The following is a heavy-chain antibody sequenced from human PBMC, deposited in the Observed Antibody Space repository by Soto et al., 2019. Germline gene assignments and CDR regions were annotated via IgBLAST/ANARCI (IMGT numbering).Heavy chain of an antibody. V-gene: IGHV1-69*01. CDR2: IIPIFGTA. CDR1: GGTFSSYA. Sequence: QVQLVQSGAEVKKPGSSVKASCKASGGTFSSYAISWVRQAPGQGLEWMGGIIPIFGTANYAQKFQGRVTITADESTSTAYMELSSLRSEDTAVYYCASSYYYGSGSYPDNWFDPWGQGTLVTVSS. D-gene: IGHD3-10*01. J-gene: IGHJ5*02. CDR3: ASSYYYGSGSYPDNWFDP.